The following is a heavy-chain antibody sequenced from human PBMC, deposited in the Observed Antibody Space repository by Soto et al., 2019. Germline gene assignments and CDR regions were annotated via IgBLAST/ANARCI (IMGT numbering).Heavy chain of an antibody. D-gene: IGHD3-10*01. CDR2: IYTSGST. CDR1: GGSISSYY. CDR3: ARDITRIGNRGAPTSELGY. V-gene: IGHV4-4*07. J-gene: IGHJ4*02. Sequence: SETLSLTCTVSGGSISSYYWSWIRQPAGKGLEWIGRIYTSGSTNYNPSLKSRVTMSVDTSKNQFSLKLSSVTAADTAVYYCARDITRIGNRGAPTSELGYWGQGTLVTVSS.